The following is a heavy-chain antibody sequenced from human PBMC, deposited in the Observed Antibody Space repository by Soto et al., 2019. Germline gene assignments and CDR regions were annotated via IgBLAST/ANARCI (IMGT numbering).Heavy chain of an antibody. V-gene: IGHV4-34*09. D-gene: IGHD3-22*01. CDR2: INYSGST. J-gene: IGHJ5*02. CDR3: ARAHYYDSSGYYGGTNWFDP. CDR1: GGSFSGYY. Sequence: SETLSLTCAVYGGSFSGYYWSWIRQHPGKGLEWIGDINYSGSTNYNPSLKSRVTISVDTSKNQFSLKLSSVTAADTAVYYCARAHYYDSSGYYGGTNWFDPWGQGTLVTVSS.